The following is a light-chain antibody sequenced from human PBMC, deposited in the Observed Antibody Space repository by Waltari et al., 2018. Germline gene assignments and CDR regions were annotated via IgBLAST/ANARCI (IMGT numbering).Light chain of an antibody. J-gene: IGLJ3*02. CDR2: KAN. V-gene: IGLV8-61*01. Sequence: QTVVTQEPSLSVSPGGTVTLTCALSSGPPSPTLYPTWYQQTPGQAPRTLVYKANARSSGVPDRCSGSILGNTAALTITGAQADDESDYYCALYMGSGIWVFGGGTRLTVL. CDR3: ALYMGSGIWV. CDR1: SGPPSPTLY.